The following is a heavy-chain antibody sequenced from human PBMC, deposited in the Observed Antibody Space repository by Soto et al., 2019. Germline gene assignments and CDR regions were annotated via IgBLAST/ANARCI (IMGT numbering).Heavy chain of an antibody. D-gene: IGHD3-16*01. V-gene: IGHV4-59*08. J-gene: IGHJ4*02. CDR1: GGSISSYY. CDR2: IDYSGST. CDR3: ARRWGGSFDY. Sequence: QVQLQESGPGLVKPSETLSLTCTVSGGSISSYYWSWIRQPPGKGLEWIGYIDYSGSTNYNPSLKRQVPISVDTSKTQFSPKLSPVAAADTAVYYCARRWGGSFDYWGQGTLVTVSS.